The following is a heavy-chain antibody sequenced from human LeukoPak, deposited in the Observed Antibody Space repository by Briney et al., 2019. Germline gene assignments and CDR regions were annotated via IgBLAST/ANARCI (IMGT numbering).Heavy chain of an antibody. CDR3: ARAPSYYYDSSGYYYWFDP. V-gene: IGHV4-59*01. CDR2: IYYSGST. D-gene: IGHD3-22*01. CDR1: GGSISSYY. Sequence: SETLSPTCAVSGGSISSYYWSWIRQPPGKGLEWIGYIYYSGSTNYNPSLKSRVTISVDTSKNQFSLKLSSVTAADTAVYYCARAPSYYYDSSGYYYWFDPWGQGTLVTVSS. J-gene: IGHJ5*02.